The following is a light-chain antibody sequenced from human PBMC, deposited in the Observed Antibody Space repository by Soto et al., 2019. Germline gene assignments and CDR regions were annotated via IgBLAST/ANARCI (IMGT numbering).Light chain of an antibody. Sequence: QSALTQPRSVSGSPGQSVTISCTGTSSDVGGYNYVSWYQQHPGKAPKLMIYDVSKRPSGVPDRFSGSKSGNTASLTISGLQAEDEAEYYCCSYAGSYTFPYVFGTGTKLTVL. CDR3: CSYAGSYTFPYV. J-gene: IGLJ1*01. V-gene: IGLV2-11*01. CDR1: SSDVGGYNY. CDR2: DVS.